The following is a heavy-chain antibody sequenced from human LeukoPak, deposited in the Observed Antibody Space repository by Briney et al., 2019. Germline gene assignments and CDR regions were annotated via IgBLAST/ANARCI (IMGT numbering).Heavy chain of an antibody. V-gene: IGHV3-11*01. CDR3: ATDGAGFDT. Sequence: GGSLRLSCAASGFTLSYYYMSWIRQAPGKGLEWLSYINIGGTNTHYADSVKGRFTISRDNAKKSLYLEMNNLRAEDTAVYYCATDGAGFDTWGQGVLVTVSS. CDR1: GFTLSYYY. J-gene: IGHJ5*02. CDR2: INIGGTNT.